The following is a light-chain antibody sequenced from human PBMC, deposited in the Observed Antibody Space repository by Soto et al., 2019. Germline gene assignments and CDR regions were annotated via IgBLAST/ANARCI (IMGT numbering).Light chain of an antibody. CDR1: QSVSRN. Sequence: EIVMTQSPATLSVSPVERATLSCRASQSVSRNVAWYQQKPGQAPRLLIHDASTRATGISVRFSGSGSGTEFTLTIRRLQYEDFAVYYCQQYNNWLWTFGQGTKVEMK. V-gene: IGKV3-15*01. CDR2: DAS. J-gene: IGKJ1*01. CDR3: QQYNNWLWT.